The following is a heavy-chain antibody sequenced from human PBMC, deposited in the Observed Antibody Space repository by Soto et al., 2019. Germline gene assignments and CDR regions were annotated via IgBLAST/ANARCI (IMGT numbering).Heavy chain of an antibody. CDR1: GFTFSSYA. Sequence: EVQLLESGGGLVQPGGSLRLSCAASGFTFSSYAMSWVRQAPGKGLEWVSAISGSGGSTYYTDSVKGRFTISRDNSKNTLYLQMNSLRAEDTAVYYCAKSPYYGSGRYYFDYWGQGTLVTVSS. D-gene: IGHD3-10*01. CDR2: ISGSGGST. J-gene: IGHJ4*02. CDR3: AKSPYYGSGRYYFDY. V-gene: IGHV3-23*01.